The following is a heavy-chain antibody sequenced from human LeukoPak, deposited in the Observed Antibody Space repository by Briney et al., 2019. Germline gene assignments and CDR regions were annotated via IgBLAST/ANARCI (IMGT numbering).Heavy chain of an antibody. D-gene: IGHD2-2*01. J-gene: IGHJ6*02. V-gene: IGHV4-59*12. CDR2: IYYSGST. CDR1: GGSISSYY. CDR3: ARDTGHQLSRRNYYAMDV. Sequence: SETLSLTCTVSGGSISSYYWSWIRQPPGKGLEWIGYIYYSGSTYYNPSLKSRVTISVDTSKNQFSLKVSSVTAADTAVYYCARDTGHQLSRRNYYAMDVWGQGTTVTVSS.